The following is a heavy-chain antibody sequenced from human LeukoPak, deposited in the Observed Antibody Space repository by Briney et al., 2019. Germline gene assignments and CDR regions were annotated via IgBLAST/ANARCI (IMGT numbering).Heavy chain of an antibody. Sequence: AGRFLRPSCAASGFTFSSYGMHWVRQAPGKGLEWVAVISYDGSNKYYADSVKGRFTISRDNSKNTLYLQMNSLRAEDTAVYYCAKDLLLYYYDSSGSIDYWGQGTLVTVSS. CDR3: AKDLLLYYYDSSGSIDY. J-gene: IGHJ4*02. CDR1: GFTFSSYG. CDR2: ISYDGSNK. D-gene: IGHD3-22*01. V-gene: IGHV3-30*18.